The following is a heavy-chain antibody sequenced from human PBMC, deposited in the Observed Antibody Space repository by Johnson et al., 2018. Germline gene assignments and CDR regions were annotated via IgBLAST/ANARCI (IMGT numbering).Heavy chain of an antibody. CDR2: ISISSTHI. CDR1: GFTFSSYT. CDR3: ARDSDSNTWSNDAFDI. Sequence: VQLVESGGGLVKPGGSLRLSCAASGFTFSSYTMSWVRQAPGKGLEWVSSISISSTHIHYADSVKGRFTISRANTKNSLYLQMNSLGTEDTAVYYCARDSDSNTWSNDAFDIWGQGTMVTVSS. D-gene: IGHD6-13*01. J-gene: IGHJ3*02. V-gene: IGHV3-21*01.